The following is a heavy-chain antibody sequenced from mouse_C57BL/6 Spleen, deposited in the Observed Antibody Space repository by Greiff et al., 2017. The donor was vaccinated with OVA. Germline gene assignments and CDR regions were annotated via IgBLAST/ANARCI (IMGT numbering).Heavy chain of an antibody. CDR3: ARWGLGQDFDY. J-gene: IGHJ2*01. CDR2: IEPSDSYN. CDR1: GYTFTSSW. D-gene: IGHD4-1*01. V-gene: IGHV1-69*01. Sequence: QVQLKQPGAELVMPGASVKLSCKASGYTFTSSWMHWVKQRPGQGLEWIGEIEPSDSYNNYNQQFKGKSTLTVDKSSSTAYMQLSSLTSEDSAVYYCARWGLGQDFDYWGQGTTLTVSS.